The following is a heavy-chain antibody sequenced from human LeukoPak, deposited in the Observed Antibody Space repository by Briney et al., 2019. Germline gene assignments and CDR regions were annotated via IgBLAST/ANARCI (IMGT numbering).Heavy chain of an antibody. Sequence: SETLSLTCTVSGGSISSSSYYWGWIRQPPGKGLEWIGSIYYSGSTNHNPSLKSRVTISVDTSKNQFSLKLSSVTAADTAVYYCARDGSHGHFGYWGQGTLVTVSS. CDR3: ARDGSHGHFGY. CDR1: GGSISSSSYY. CDR2: IYYSGST. D-gene: IGHD1-26*01. V-gene: IGHV4-39*07. J-gene: IGHJ4*02.